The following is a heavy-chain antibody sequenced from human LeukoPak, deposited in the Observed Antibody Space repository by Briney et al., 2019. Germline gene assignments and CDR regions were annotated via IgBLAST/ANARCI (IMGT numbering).Heavy chain of an antibody. V-gene: IGHV3-21*01. Sequence: GGSLRLSCAASGFTFSSYSMTWVRQAPGKGLEWVSSISSSSSYIYYADSVKGRFTISRDNAKNSLYLQMNSLRAEDTAVYYCARDPRGQYYFDYWGQGTLVTVSS. CDR1: GFTFSSYS. CDR3: ARDPRGQYYFDY. J-gene: IGHJ4*02. CDR2: ISSSSSYI.